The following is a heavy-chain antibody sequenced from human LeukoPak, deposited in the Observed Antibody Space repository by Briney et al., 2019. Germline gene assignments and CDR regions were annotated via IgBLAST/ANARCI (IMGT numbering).Heavy chain of an antibody. CDR3: TKDKVQYCTNGVCYSPGDY. D-gene: IGHD2-8*01. CDR1: GFTFHDYA. CDR2: ISGDGGST. J-gene: IGHJ4*02. V-gene: IGHV3-43*02. Sequence: GESLRLSCAASGFTFHDYAMHWVRQAPGKGLGWVCLISGDGGSTYYADSVKGRFTISRDNSKNSLYLQMNSLRTEDTALYYCTKDKVQYCTNGVCYSPGDYWGQGTLVTVSS.